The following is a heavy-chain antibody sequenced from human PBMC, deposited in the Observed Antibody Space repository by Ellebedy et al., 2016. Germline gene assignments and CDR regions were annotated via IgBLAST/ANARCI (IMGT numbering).Heavy chain of an antibody. CDR1: GFTFSSYS. CDR3: TTDLGGWDCSSTSCYLVWNQFDY. CDR2: IKSKTDGGTT. J-gene: IGHJ4*02. Sequence: GGSLRLXCAASGFTFSSYSMNWVRQAPGKGLEWVGRIKSKTDGGTTDYAAPVKGRFTISRDDSKNTLYLQMNSLKTEDTAVYYCTTDLGGWDCSSTSCYLVWNQFDYWGQGTLVTVSS. D-gene: IGHD2-2*01. V-gene: IGHV3-15*01.